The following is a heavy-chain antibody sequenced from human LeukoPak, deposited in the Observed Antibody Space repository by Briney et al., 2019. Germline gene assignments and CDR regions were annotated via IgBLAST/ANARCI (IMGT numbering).Heavy chain of an antibody. D-gene: IGHD3-3*01. Sequence: PGGSLRLSCAASGFTVSSNYMSWGRQAPGKGLEWGSVIYSGGSTYYSDSVKGRFTISRDNSKNKLYLQMNSLRAEDTAVYYCAREIITIFGVVIIRYFDYWGQGTLVTVSS. CDR2: IYSGGST. CDR1: GFTVSSNY. CDR3: AREIITIFGVVIIRYFDY. V-gene: IGHV3-66*01. J-gene: IGHJ4*02.